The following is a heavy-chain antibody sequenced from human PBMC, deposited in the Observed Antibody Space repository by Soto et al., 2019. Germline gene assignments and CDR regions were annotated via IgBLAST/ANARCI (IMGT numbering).Heavy chain of an antibody. Sequence: SVKVSFKASGYSFSSHAITWLRQAPGQGLEWMGGIIPVFGTPSYAQKFQGRVTISADKSTNTSYLELRSLRSEDTAVYYCARGGALSTSWYWGDGLDSWGQGTQVTVS. CDR3: ARGGALSTSWYWGDGLDS. J-gene: IGHJ4*02. CDR2: IIPVFGTP. V-gene: IGHV1-69*06. D-gene: IGHD6-13*01. CDR1: GYSFSSHA.